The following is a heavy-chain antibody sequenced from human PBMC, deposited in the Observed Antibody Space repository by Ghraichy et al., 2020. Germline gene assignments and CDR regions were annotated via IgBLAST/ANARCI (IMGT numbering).Heavy chain of an antibody. J-gene: IGHJ4*02. Sequence: LNISCAASGFTFDDYAMHWVRQAPGKGLEWVSGISWNSGSIGYADSVKGRFTISRDNAKNSLYLQMNSLRAEDTALYYCAKDMGPIVGATDFWGQGTLVTVSS. CDR2: ISWNSGSI. D-gene: IGHD1-26*01. V-gene: IGHV3-9*01. CDR1: GFTFDDYA. CDR3: AKDMGPIVGATDF.